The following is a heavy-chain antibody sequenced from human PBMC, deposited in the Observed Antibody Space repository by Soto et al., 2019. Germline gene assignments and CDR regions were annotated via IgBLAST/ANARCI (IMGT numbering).Heavy chain of an antibody. Sequence: QAQLVQSGAEVKKPGASVKVSCKASGYNFIDYGISWVRQAPGQGLEWMGWISALNGDTTSAQKLQGRVTLTTDTSTYKALMELRSLRSDDTAVYFCSRDVPFTVRGALPFDYWGQGTLVTVSS. V-gene: IGHV1-18*01. CDR3: SRDVPFTVRGALPFDY. D-gene: IGHD3-10*01. CDR1: GYNFIDYG. J-gene: IGHJ4*02. CDR2: ISALNGDT.